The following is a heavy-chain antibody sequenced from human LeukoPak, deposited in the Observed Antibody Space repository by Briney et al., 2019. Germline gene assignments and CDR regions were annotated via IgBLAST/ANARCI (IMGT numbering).Heavy chain of an antibody. J-gene: IGHJ5*02. D-gene: IGHD3-10*01. CDR3: ARAARGEGWFDP. CDR1: GFPFSSYT. V-gene: IGHV3-48*04. CDR2: ISTGSSTI. Sequence: GGSLRLSCAASGFPFSSYTMNWVRQAPGKGLEWVSYISTGSSTIYYADSVKGRFTISRDNAKNSLYLQMNSLRAEDTAVYYCARAARGEGWFDPWGQGTLVTVSS.